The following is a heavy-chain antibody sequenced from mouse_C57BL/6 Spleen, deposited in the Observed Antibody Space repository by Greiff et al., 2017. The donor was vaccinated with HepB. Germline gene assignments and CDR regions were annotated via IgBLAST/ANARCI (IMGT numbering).Heavy chain of an antibody. V-gene: IGHV5-4*03. CDR3: ARSEVIYYGYENAMDY. CDR1: GFTFSSYA. Sequence: EVMLVESGGGLVKPGGSLKLSCAASGFTFSSYAMSWVRQTPEKRLEWVATISDGGSYTYYPDNVKGRFTISRDNAKNNLYLQMSHLKSEDTAMYYCARSEVIYYGYENAMDYWGQGTSVTVSS. D-gene: IGHD2-2*01. J-gene: IGHJ4*01. CDR2: ISDGGSYT.